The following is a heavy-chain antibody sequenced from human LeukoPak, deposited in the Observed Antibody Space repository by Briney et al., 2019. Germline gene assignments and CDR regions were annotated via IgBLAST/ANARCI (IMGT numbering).Heavy chain of an antibody. CDR1: GGPISSGGYY. CDR3: ARDRGPYSGYDSYYFDY. Sequence: KTSQTLSLTGTVSGGPISSGGYYWSWIRQHPGKGLEWIGYIYYSGSTYYNPSLKSRVTISVDTSKNQFSLKLSSVTAADTAVYYCARDRGPYSGYDSYYFDYWGQGTLVTVSS. V-gene: IGHV4-31*03. D-gene: IGHD5-12*01. J-gene: IGHJ4*02. CDR2: IYYSGST.